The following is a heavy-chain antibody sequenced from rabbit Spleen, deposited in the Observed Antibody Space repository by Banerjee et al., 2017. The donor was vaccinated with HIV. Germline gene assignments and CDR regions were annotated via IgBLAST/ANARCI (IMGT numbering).Heavy chain of an antibody. Sequence: QSLEESGGDLVKPGASLTLTCTASGFSFSSSYYMCWVRQAPGKGLEWIACIYTGSSGSTWYASWAKGRFTISKTSSTTVTLQMTSLTAADTATYFCARDGAPAYTDYAYYFNLWGPGTLVTVS. CDR3: ARDGAPAYTDYAYYFNL. D-gene: IGHD7-1*01. CDR1: GFSFSSSYY. CDR2: IYTGSSGST. J-gene: IGHJ4*01. V-gene: IGHV1S40*01.